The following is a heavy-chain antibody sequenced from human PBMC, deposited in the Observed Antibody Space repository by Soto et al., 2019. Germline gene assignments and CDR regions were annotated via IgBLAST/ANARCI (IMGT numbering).Heavy chain of an antibody. CDR1: GVSIISYF. V-gene: IGHV4-59*01. CDR3: EGSKNRGESFDY. D-gene: IGHD3-10*01. CDR2: TYYTADT. J-gene: IGHJ4*02. Sequence: PSETLSLTCTVSGVSIISYFWGWIRQPPGKGLEWIGYTYYTADTKYSPSLGSRATISADPSKKQFSLSLSPVSAADTALYFCEGSKNRGESFDYWGQGALVTVSS.